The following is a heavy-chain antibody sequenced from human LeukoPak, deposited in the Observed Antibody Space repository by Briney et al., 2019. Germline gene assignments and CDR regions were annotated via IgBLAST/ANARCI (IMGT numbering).Heavy chain of an antibody. CDR1: GFTVSSNS. J-gene: IGHJ4*02. D-gene: IGHD3-10*01. CDR3: AGDLISGSGSLGY. V-gene: IGHV3-74*01. CDR2: INTNGSPT. Sequence: GGSLRLSCTVSGFTVSSNSWSWVRQAPGKGLVWVARINTNGSPTQYADSVTGRFTISRDNAKTTLYLQMNSLRDEDTAVYYCAGDLISGSGSLGYWGQGTLVTVSS.